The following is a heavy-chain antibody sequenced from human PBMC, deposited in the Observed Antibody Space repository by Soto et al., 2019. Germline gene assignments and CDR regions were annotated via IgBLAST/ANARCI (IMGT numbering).Heavy chain of an antibody. CDR1: GFTFSSYA. D-gene: IGHD2-15*01. V-gene: IGHV3-23*01. J-gene: IGHJ3*02. CDR3: ARAYSDAFDI. CDR2: ISGSGGST. Sequence: PGGSLRLSCAASGFTFSSYAMSWVRQAPGKGLEWVSAISGSGGSTYYADSVKGRFTISRDNAKNSLYLQMSSLRAEDTAVYYCARAYSDAFDIWGQGTMVTVSS.